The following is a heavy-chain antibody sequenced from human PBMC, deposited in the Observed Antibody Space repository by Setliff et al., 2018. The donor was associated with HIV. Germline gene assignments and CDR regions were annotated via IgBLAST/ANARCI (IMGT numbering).Heavy chain of an antibody. Sequence: SETLSLTCSVSTDSISNSHWSWMRQTAGKGLEWIGRIFGSGTTHYNPSLESRVTMSIDTAKKQFFLRLNSVTAADTAVYFCARDRSKYGTGSSAYNWFDPWARGSLVTVSS. CDR2: IFGSGTT. CDR1: TDSISNSH. D-gene: IGHD3-16*01. V-gene: IGHV4-4*07. CDR3: ARDRSKYGTGSSAYNWFDP. J-gene: IGHJ5*02.